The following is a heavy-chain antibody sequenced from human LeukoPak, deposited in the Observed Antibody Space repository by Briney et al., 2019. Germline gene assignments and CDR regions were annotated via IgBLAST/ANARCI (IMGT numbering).Heavy chain of an antibody. Sequence: GGSLRLSCAASGFTFSSYSMNWVRQAPGKGLEWVSSISSSSSYIYYADSVKGRFTISRDNAKNSLHLQMNSLRAEDTAVYYCARDREVVPAAMYYYYYGMDVWGQGTTVTVSS. V-gene: IGHV3-21*01. CDR1: GFTFSSYS. J-gene: IGHJ6*02. CDR2: ISSSSSYI. CDR3: ARDREVVPAAMYYYYYGMDV. D-gene: IGHD2-2*01.